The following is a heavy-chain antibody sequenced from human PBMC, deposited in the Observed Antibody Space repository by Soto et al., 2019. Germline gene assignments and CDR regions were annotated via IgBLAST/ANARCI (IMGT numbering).Heavy chain of an antibody. V-gene: IGHV1-18*01. J-gene: IGHJ6*02. CDR2: ISAFNGNP. Sequence: QVHLVQSGAEVKKPGASVKVSCKASGYTFTSYGISWVRQAPGQGLEWMGWISAFNGNPNYAQKLQGRVIMTTDTSTSTAYMELRSLRSDDTAVYYCARDVIVVPSPGRGMDVWGQGTTVTVSS. D-gene: IGHD3-22*01. CDR1: GYTFTSYG. CDR3: ARDVIVVPSPGRGMDV.